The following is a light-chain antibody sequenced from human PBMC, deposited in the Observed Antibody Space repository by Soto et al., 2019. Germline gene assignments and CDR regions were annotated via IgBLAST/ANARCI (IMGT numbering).Light chain of an antibody. V-gene: IGLV2-8*01. CDR1: SSDVGGYDY. CDR3: SSYAGSNNFV. Sequence: LAHPPSGSWSPGHSITISCTGTSSDVGGYDYVSWYQQHPGKAPKLMIYEVTKRPSGVPDRFSGSKSGNTASLTVSGLQAEDDADHYCSSYAGSNNFVFGTGTKVTAL. J-gene: IGLJ1*01. CDR2: EVT.